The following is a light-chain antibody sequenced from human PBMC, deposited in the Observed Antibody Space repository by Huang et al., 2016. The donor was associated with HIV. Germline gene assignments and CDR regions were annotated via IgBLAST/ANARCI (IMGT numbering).Light chain of an antibody. CDR3: QHYGSSPFT. CDR1: QSVSSSY. V-gene: IGKV3-20*01. Sequence: DIVLTQSPGTLSLSPGERATLSCRASQSVSSSYLGWYQQKPGQAPRLLIYGASSRGSGIPERFSGRGSGTDFTLTISRLGPEDFAVYYCQHYGSSPFTFGPGTKVDIK. J-gene: IGKJ3*01. CDR2: GAS.